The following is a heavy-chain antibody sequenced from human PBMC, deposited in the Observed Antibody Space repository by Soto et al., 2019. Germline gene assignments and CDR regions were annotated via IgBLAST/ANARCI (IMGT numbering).Heavy chain of an antibody. D-gene: IGHD2-2*01. Sequence: ASVKVSCKASGGTFSSYAISWVRQAPGQGLEWMGGIIPIFGTANYAQKFQGRVTITADESTSTAYMELSSLRSEDTAVYYCARGVSLVVPAAFDYWCQGTLVTVSS. CDR3: ARGVSLVVPAAFDY. CDR1: GGTFSSYA. CDR2: IIPIFGTA. J-gene: IGHJ4*02. V-gene: IGHV1-69*13.